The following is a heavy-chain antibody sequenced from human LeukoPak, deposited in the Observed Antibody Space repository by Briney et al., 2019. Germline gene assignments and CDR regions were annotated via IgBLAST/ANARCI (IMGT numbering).Heavy chain of an antibody. CDR3: ARWGYSSGWYTFDY. D-gene: IGHD6-19*01. CDR2: IDWDDDK. V-gene: IGHV2-70*01. CDR1: GFSFSTSGMC. J-gene: IGHJ4*02. Sequence: SGPTLVNPTQTLTLTCTFSGFSFSTSGMCVSWIRQPPGKALEWLALIDWDDDKYYSTSLKTRLTISKDTSKNQVVLTMTNMDPVDTATYYCARWGYSSGWYTFDYWGQGTLVTVSS.